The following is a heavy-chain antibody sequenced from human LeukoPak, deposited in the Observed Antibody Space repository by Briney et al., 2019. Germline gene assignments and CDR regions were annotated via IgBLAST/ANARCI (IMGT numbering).Heavy chain of an antibody. J-gene: IGHJ4*02. D-gene: IGHD4-23*01. CDR3: ARVGLRWASNPYYFDY. CDR1: GGSINYY. CDR2: IYYSGST. V-gene: IGHV4-59*08. Sequence: KSSETLSLTCTVSGGSINYYWSWIRQPPGKGLEWIGYIYYSGSTNYNPSLRSRVTISVDTSKNQFSLKLSSVTATDTAVYYCARVGLRWASNPYYFDYWGQGTLVTVSS.